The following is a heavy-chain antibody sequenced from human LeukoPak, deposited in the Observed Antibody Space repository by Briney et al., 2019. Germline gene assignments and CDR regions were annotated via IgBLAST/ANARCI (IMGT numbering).Heavy chain of an antibody. CDR1: GFTFSSYA. Sequence: PGGSLRLSCAASGFTFSSYAMSWVRQAPGKGLEWVSAISGSGGSTYYADSVKGRFTISRDNSKNTLYLQMNSLRAEDTAVYYCAKDLTPVEWFGEPISVDYWGQGTLVTVSS. CDR3: AKDLTPVEWFGEPISVDY. D-gene: IGHD3-10*01. CDR2: ISGSGGST. J-gene: IGHJ4*02. V-gene: IGHV3-23*01.